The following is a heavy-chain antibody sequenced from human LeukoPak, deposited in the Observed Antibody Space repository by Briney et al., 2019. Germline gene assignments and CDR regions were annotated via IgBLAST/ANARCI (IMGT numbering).Heavy chain of an antibody. Sequence: GGSLRPSCAASGFTVSSNYMSWVRQAPGKGLEWVSIIYDSGTTHYADSVKGRFTISRDNLKNTLYLQMNSLRAEDTAVYYCASHWGGYWGQGTLVTVSS. J-gene: IGHJ4*02. CDR1: GFTVSSNY. V-gene: IGHV3-53*01. CDR2: IYDSGTT. D-gene: IGHD3-16*01. CDR3: ASHWGGY.